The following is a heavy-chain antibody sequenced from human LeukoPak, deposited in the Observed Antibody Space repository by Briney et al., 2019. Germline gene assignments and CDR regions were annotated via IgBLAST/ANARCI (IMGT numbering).Heavy chain of an antibody. V-gene: IGHV1-2*02. CDR3: ARAPGFGDTDFDY. J-gene: IGHJ4*02. Sequence: ASVKVSCKASGYTFIVYYIHWVRQAPGQGLEWMGWINANSGDTSSAQSFQGRVSMTRDTSINTAYIELSGLRSADTSVYYCARAPGFGDTDFDYWGQGTLVTVSS. D-gene: IGHD2-8*02. CDR2: INANSGDT. CDR1: GYTFIVYY.